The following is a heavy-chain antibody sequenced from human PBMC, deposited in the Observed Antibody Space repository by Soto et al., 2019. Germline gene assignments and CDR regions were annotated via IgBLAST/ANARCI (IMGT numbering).Heavy chain of an antibody. V-gene: IGHV4-39*01. CDR1: GGSINKSNYF. Sequence: QLQLQESGPGLVKSSETLSLTCSVSGGSINKSNYFWGWIRQARGKGLEWIGSILYSGTTSYNSSLKSRVTISVDTSKKQFSLKLTSVTAADTAVYFCARLGWGNGDSDYWGQGTLVTVSA. CDR2: ILYSGTT. D-gene: IGHD2-21*01. CDR3: ARLGWGNGDSDY. J-gene: IGHJ4*02.